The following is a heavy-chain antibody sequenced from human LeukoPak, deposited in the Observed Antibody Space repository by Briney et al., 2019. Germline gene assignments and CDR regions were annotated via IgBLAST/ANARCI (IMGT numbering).Heavy chain of an antibody. CDR2: IKQDGNEK. Sequence: PGGSERLSCTASGFTFSSYRMIWVRQAPGKGLEWVANIKQDGNEKQYVDSVQGRFAISRDNAEISLYLQMNSLKAEDTAVYYCGRFTRSGDSVYWGQGTL. V-gene: IGHV3-7*04. CDR3: GRFTRSGDSVY. CDR1: GFTFSSYR. D-gene: IGHD3-10*01. J-gene: IGHJ4*02.